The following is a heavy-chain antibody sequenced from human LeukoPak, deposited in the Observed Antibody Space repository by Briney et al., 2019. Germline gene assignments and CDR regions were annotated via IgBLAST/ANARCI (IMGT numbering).Heavy chain of an antibody. CDR2: ISYDGSNK. V-gene: IGHV3-30*03. J-gene: IGHJ6*02. Sequence: GGSLRLSCAASGFTFSNAWMSWVRQAPGKGLEWVAVISYDGSNKYYADSVKGRFTISRDNSKNTLYLQMNSLRAEDTAVYYCAFLSGARDYYYYYGMDVWGQGTTVTVSS. CDR1: GFTFSNAW. D-gene: IGHD7-27*01. CDR3: AFLSGARDYYYYYGMDV.